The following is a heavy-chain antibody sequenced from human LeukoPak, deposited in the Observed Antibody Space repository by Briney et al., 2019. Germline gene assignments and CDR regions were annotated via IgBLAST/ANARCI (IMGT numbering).Heavy chain of an antibody. Sequence: GGSLRLSCAASGFTFRNSWMTWVRQSPGKGLKWVASINNDGTEKYYGDSVNRRFSISRDNSKDSLYLQMNFLRPEDASTYYCARDSGYSTFDLWGQGTRVIVSS. D-gene: IGHD5-18*01. V-gene: IGHV3-7*01. CDR1: GFTFRNSW. J-gene: IGHJ4*02. CDR2: INNDGTEK. CDR3: ARDSGYSTFDL.